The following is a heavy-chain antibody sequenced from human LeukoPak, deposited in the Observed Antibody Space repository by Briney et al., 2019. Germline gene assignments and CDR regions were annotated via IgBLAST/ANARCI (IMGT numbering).Heavy chain of an antibody. CDR3: ARRSYDSSGYYYGMAN. V-gene: IGHV1-69*13. D-gene: IGHD3-22*01. CDR1: GGTFSSYA. CDR2: IIPIFGTA. Sequence: ASVKVSCKASGGTFSSYAISWVRQAPGQGLEWMGGIIPIFGTANYAQKFQGRVTITADESTSTAYMELSSLRSEDTAVYYCARRSYDSSGYYYGMANWGQGTLVTVSS. J-gene: IGHJ4*02.